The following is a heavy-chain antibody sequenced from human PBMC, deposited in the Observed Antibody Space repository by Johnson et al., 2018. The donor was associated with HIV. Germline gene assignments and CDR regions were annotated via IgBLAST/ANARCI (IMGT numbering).Heavy chain of an antibody. D-gene: IGHD1-26*01. CDR2: INWNGGTT. CDR1: GFTFDDYG. CDR3: ARRGWELWTTQNAFDI. J-gene: IGHJ3*02. V-gene: IGHV3-20*04. Sequence: EQLVESGGGVVRPGGSLRLSCAASGFTFDDYGMNWVRQAPGKGLEWVSGINWNGGTTGYADSVKGRFNISRDNAKNSLFLQMNSLRAEDTALYYCARRGWELWTTQNAFDIWGQGTMVTVSS.